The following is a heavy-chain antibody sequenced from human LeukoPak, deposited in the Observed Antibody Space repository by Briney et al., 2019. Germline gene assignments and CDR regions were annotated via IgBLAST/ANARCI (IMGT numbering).Heavy chain of an antibody. D-gene: IGHD6-13*01. Sequence: QPGRSLRLSCAASGFTFSSYAMHWVRQAPGKGLEWVAVISYDGSNKYYADSVKGRFTISRDNSKNTLYLQMNSLRAEDTAVYYCAREVSSSGGNWFDPWGQGTLVTVSS. CDR2: ISYDGSNK. J-gene: IGHJ5*02. CDR3: AREVSSSGGNWFDP. V-gene: IGHV3-30-3*01. CDR1: GFTFSSYA.